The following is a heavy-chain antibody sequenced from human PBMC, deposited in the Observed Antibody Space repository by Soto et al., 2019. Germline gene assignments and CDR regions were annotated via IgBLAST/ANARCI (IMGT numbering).Heavy chain of an antibody. CDR2: NYYSGIT. D-gene: IGHD6-6*01. CDR1: GGSISSGGYY. CDR3: ARGSSIAGLYYGMDV. J-gene: IGHJ6*02. V-gene: IGHV4-31*03. Sequence: TSETLSLTCTVSGGSISSGGYYWTWIRQHPGKGLEWIGYNYYSGITYYNPSLKSRVTISLDTSKNQFSLKLSSVTAADTAVCYCARGSSIAGLYYGMDVWGQGTTVTVSS.